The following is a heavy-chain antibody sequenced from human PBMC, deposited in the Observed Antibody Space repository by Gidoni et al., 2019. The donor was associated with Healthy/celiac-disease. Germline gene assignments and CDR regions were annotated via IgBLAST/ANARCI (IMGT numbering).Heavy chain of an antibody. CDR1: GFTSSSYA. J-gene: IGHJ5*02. V-gene: IGHV3-30-3*01. D-gene: IGHD3-10*01. CDR2: ISYDGSNK. Sequence: QVQLVESGGGVVQPGRSLRLSCAASGFTSSSYALPWVRQAPGKGLEWVAVISYDGSNKYYADSVKGRFTISRDNSKNTLYLQMNSLRAEDTAEYYCARVSPTYYYGSGSLNWFDPWGQGTLVTVSS. CDR3: ARVSPTYYYGSGSLNWFDP.